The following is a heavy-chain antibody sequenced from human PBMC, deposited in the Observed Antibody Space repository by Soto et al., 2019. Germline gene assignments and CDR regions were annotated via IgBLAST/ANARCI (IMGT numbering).Heavy chain of an antibody. CDR3: ARPASYDSSGVFDY. V-gene: IGHV4-39*01. Sequence: SETLSLTCTVSGGSISSSSYYWGWIRQSPGKGLEWIGSIYYSGSTYYNPSLKSRVTISVDTSKNQFSLKLSSVTAADTAVYYCARPASYDSSGVFDYWGQGTLVTVSS. J-gene: IGHJ4*02. CDR2: IYYSGST. CDR1: GGSISSSSYY. D-gene: IGHD3-22*01.